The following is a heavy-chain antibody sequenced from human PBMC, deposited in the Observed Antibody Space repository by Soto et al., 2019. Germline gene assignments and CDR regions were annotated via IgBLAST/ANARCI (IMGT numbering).Heavy chain of an antibody. V-gene: IGHV3-23*01. CDR3: AKRQKVAVAGTGYFYYYMDV. CDR2: ISGTGGST. Sequence: GGSLRLSCAASGFTFSNYAMSWVRQAPGKGLEWVSAISGTGGSTYYADSVKGRFTISRDNSKNTLHLQMNSLRAEDTAVYYCAKRQKVAVAGTGYFYYYMDVWGKGTTVTVSS. J-gene: IGHJ6*03. CDR1: GFTFSNYA. D-gene: IGHD6-19*01.